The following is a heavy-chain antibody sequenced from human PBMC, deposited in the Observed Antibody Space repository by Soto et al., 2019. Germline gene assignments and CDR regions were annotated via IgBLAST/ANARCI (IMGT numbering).Heavy chain of an antibody. Sequence: SQTLSLTCAVYGGSFSGFYWSWIRQPPGKGLEWIGEINHSGVTNYKPSLKRRVTISVDTSKNQFSLQLKSVTATDTALYYCARFSGSYYYAMDVWGQGSTVTVSS. CDR2: INHSGVT. J-gene: IGHJ6*02. CDR3: ARFSGSYYYAMDV. V-gene: IGHV4-34*01. CDR1: GGSFSGFY. D-gene: IGHD6-19*01.